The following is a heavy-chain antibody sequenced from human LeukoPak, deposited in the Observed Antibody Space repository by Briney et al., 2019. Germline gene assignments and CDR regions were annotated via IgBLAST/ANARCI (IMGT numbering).Heavy chain of an antibody. J-gene: IGHJ4*02. CDR3: ARETPVLRYFDWLLQFDY. Sequence: SETLSLTCSVSGGSISSYYWSWIRQPPGKGLEWIGYIYYSGSTNYNPSLKSRVTISVDTSKNQFPLKLSSVTAADTAVYYCARETPVLRYFDWLLQFDYWGQGTLVTVSS. V-gene: IGHV4-59*12. D-gene: IGHD3-9*01. CDR1: GGSISSYY. CDR2: IYYSGST.